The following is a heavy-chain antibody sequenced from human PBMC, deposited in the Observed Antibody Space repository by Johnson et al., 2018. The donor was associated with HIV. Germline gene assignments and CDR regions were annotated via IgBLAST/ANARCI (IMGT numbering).Heavy chain of an antibody. CDR2: IWYDGREK. Sequence: LVESGGGVVQPGGSLRLSCAASGFTFSSYGMHWVRQAPGKGLEWVALIWYDGREKDYADSVKGRFTISRDSSKNTLYLQINSLRPEDSAVYYCAKGEAQEGWIQIRLYAFDFWGQGTLVTVSS. V-gene: IGHV3-30*02. CDR1: GFTFSSYG. J-gene: IGHJ3*01. D-gene: IGHD5-18*01. CDR3: AKGEAQEGWIQIRLYAFDF.